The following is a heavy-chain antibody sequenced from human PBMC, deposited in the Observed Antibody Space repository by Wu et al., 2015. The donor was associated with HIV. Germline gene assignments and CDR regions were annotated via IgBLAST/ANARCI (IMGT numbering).Heavy chain of an antibody. J-gene: IGHJ1*01. V-gene: IGHV1-8*01. CDR2: MNPNSGNT. CDR1: GYTFTGYD. CDR3: ASSPRDVWSVGLQH. Sequence: QVQLVQSGAEVKKPGASVKVSCKASGYTFTGYDINWVRQATGQGLEWMGWMNPNSGNTGYAQEFQGRVTMTRDTSINTAYMELSSLTSGDTAVYYCASSPRDVWSVGLQHWGQGTIVTVYS. D-gene: IGHD2-2*01.